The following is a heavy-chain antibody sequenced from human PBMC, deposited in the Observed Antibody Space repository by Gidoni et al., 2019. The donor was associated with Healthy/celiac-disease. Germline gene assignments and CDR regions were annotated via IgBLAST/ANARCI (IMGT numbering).Heavy chain of an antibody. CDR1: GGTFSSYA. J-gene: IGHJ6*02. CDR2: IIPIFGTA. CDR3: ARVSEGAYYYYYGMDV. V-gene: IGHV1-69*06. Sequence: QVQLVQSGAEVKQPGSSVKVSCKASGGTFSSYAISWFRQAPGQGLEWMVGIIPIFGTANYAQKFQGRVTITADKSTSTAYMELSSLRSEDTAVYYCARVSEGAYYYYYGMDVWGQGTTVTVSS.